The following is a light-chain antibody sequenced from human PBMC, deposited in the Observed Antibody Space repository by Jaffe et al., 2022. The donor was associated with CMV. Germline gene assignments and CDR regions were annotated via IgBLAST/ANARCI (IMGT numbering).Light chain of an antibody. Sequence: DIQMTQSPSSLSASVGDRVTITCRASQGISSSLAWYQQRPGKAPKLLLYAASRLQSGVPSRFRGRGSGTDYTLTISTLQPEDFATYYCQQYYSTPLTFGGGTKVEIK. V-gene: IGKV1-NL1*01. CDR2: AAS. J-gene: IGKJ4*01. CDR1: QGISSS. CDR3: QQYYSTPLT.